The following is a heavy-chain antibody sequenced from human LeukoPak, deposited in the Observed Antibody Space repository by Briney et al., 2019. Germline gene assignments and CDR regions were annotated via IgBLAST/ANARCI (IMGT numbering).Heavy chain of an antibody. Sequence: GGSLRLSCAASGFTFSLYWMHWVRQTPGKGLVWLSRIDNDGSGTSYADSVKGRFSISRDNAKNTVYLEMNSLRDEDTAIYFCARSQRGYSCGEYWGQGIPVTVSS. CDR2: IDNDGSGT. V-gene: IGHV3-74*01. CDR3: ARSQRGYSCGEY. CDR1: GFTFSLYW. J-gene: IGHJ4*02. D-gene: IGHD5-18*01.